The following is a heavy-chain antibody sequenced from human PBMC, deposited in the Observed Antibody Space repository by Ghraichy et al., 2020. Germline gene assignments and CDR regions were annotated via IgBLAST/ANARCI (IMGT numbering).Heavy chain of an antibody. CDR2: IYWDDDK. D-gene: IGHD3-22*01. V-gene: IGHV2-5*02. Sequence: SGPTLVKPTQTLTLTCTFSGFSLSTRGVGVGWIRQPPGKALEWLALIYWDDDKRYSPSLKSRLTITKDTSNNQVVLTMTNMDPVDTATYYCAHMIVDDLGPYYFDYWGQGTLVTVSS. CDR3: AHMIVDDLGPYYFDY. CDR1: GFSLSTRGVG. J-gene: IGHJ4*02.